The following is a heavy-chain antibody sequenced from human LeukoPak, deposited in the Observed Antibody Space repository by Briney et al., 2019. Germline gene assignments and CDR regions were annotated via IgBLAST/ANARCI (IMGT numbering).Heavy chain of an antibody. CDR2: ISWDGGST. CDR1: GFTFDDYT. Sequence: PGGSLRLSCAASGFTFDDYTMHWVRQAPGKGLEWVSLISWDGGSTYYADSVKGRFTISRDNSKNSLYLQMNSLRTEDTALYYCAKDIERAAGNNYYYYGMDVWGQGTTVTVSS. D-gene: IGHD6-13*01. CDR3: AKDIERAAGNNYYYYGMDV. J-gene: IGHJ6*02. V-gene: IGHV3-43*01.